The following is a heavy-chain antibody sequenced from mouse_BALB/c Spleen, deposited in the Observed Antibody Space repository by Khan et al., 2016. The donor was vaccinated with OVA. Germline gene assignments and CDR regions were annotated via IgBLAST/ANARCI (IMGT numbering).Heavy chain of an antibody. Sequence: EVQLQESGPGLVKPSQSLSLTCTVTGYSITSDYAWNWIRQFPGNKLEWMGYISYSGRTSYNPSLKSRISITRKTSKNQFFLQLNSVTTEDTATYYCARSVTITTLVATDFDYWGQGTTLTVSS. V-gene: IGHV3-2*02. J-gene: IGHJ2*01. CDR3: ARSVTITTLVATDFDY. CDR1: GYSITSDYA. CDR2: ISYSGRT. D-gene: IGHD1-1*01.